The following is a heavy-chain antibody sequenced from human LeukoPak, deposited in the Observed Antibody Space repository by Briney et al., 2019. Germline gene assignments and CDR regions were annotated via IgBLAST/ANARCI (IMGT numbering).Heavy chain of an antibody. CDR1: GFTFSSYG. D-gene: IGHD5-18*01. J-gene: IGHJ4*02. Sequence: GRSLRLSCAASGFTFSSYGMHWVRQAPGKGLGWMAVMWYDGSNKYYADSVKGRFTISRDNSKNTLYLQMNSLRAEDTAVYYRARDRGPGYSYGVLDYWGQGTLVTVSS. CDR3: ARDRGPGYSYGVLDY. CDR2: MWYDGSNK. V-gene: IGHV3-33*01.